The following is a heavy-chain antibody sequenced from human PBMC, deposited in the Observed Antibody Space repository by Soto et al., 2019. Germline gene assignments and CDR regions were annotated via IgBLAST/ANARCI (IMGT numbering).Heavy chain of an antibody. D-gene: IGHD5-18*01. Sequence: KPSETLSLTCTVSGGSITGYYWTWIRQPPGKGLEWIGYIYYGGSTNYNPSLKSRVTISLDMSKNQFSLRLSSVTAADTAVYYCARFKKVTFSEAPKLKDNWFDPWGQGTLVTVSS. J-gene: IGHJ5*02. CDR2: IYYGGST. CDR3: ARFKKVTFSEAPKLKDNWFDP. V-gene: IGHV4-59*01. CDR1: GGSITGYY.